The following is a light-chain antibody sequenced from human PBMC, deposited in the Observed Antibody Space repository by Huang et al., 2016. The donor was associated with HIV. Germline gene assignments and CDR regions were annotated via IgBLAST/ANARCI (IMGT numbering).Light chain of an antibody. CDR2: ATS. V-gene: IGKV1-12*01. Sequence: DIQMTQSPSSVSASVGDRVTITCLACQAIRSYVAWYQQKPGKAPKLLIFATSTLQSGVPSRFSGSGSGTDFTLTISSLQPEDFATYYCQEANSFPPRVTFGPGTKVHIK. CDR1: QAIRSY. J-gene: IGKJ3*01. CDR3: QEANSFPPRVT.